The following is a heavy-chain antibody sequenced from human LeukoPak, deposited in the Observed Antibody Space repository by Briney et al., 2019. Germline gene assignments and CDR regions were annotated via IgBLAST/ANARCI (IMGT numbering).Heavy chain of an antibody. CDR2: IYHSGST. V-gene: IGHV4-30-2*01. CDR3: ARERGGINDY. CDR1: GGSISSGGYS. J-gene: IGHJ4*02. D-gene: IGHD3-10*01. Sequence: SETLSLTCAVSGGSISSGGYSWSWIRQPPGKGLEWIGYIYHSGSTYYNPSLKSRVTISVDRSKNQFSLKLSSVTAADTAVYYCARERGGINDYWGQGTLVTVSS.